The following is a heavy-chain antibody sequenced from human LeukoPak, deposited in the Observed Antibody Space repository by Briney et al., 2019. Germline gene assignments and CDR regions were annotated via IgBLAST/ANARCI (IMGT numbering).Heavy chain of an antibody. CDR2: ISSSGSTI. V-gene: IGHV3-11*01. D-gene: IGHD5/OR15-5a*01. CDR3: ARDPGVFPYFFDC. CDR1: GFTFSDYY. J-gene: IGHJ4*02. Sequence: GGSLRLSCAASGFTFSDYYMSWIRQAPGKGLEWVSYISSSGSTIYYADSVKGRFTISRDNAKNSLYLQMNSLRAEDTAVYFCARDPGVFPYFFDCWGQGTLVTVSS.